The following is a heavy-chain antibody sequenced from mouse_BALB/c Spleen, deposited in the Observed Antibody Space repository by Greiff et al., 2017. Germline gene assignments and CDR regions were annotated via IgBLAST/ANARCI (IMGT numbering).Heavy chain of an antibody. V-gene: IGHV5-6*01. J-gene: IGHJ3*01. CDR3: ARVSGGFAY. CDR2: ISSGGSYT. Sequence: EVKVVESGGDLVKPGGSLKLSCAASGFTFSSYGMSWVRQTPDKRLEWVATISSGGSYTYYPDSVKGRFTISRDNAKNTLYLQMSSLKSEDTAMYYCARVSGGFAYWGQGTLVTVSA. D-gene: IGHD3-2*02. CDR1: GFTFSSYG.